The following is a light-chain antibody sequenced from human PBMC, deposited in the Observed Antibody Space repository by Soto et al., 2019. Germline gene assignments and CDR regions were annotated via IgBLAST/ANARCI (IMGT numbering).Light chain of an antibody. CDR3: QQYGNSPPWT. CDR1: QSVSYSY. Sequence: EIVLTQSPGTLSLSPGERATLSCRASQSVSYSYLAWYQQKPGQAPRLLIYGASSRATGIPDRFSGSGSRTDFTLTISRLEPEDFAVYYCQQYGNSPPWTFGQGTKVEIK. V-gene: IGKV3-20*01. CDR2: GAS. J-gene: IGKJ1*01.